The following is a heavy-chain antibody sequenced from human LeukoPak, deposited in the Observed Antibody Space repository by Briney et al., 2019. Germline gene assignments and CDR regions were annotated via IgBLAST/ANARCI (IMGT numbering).Heavy chain of an antibody. J-gene: IGHJ4*02. CDR2: INPSGGST. V-gene: IGHV1-46*01. CDR1: GYTFTSYY. CDR3: ASTYGSGSYYIS. D-gene: IGHD3-10*01. Sequence: ASVKVSCKASGYTFTSYYMHWVPQAPGQGLEWMGIINPSGGSTSYAQKFQGRVTMTRDMSTSTVYMEQSSLRSEDTAVYYCASTYGSGSYYISWGQGTLVTVSS.